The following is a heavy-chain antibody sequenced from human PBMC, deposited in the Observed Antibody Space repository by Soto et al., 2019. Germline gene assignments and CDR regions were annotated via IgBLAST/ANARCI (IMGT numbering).Heavy chain of an antibody. CDR3: ARGLRYSSSWFGY. CDR1: GGSFSGYY. CDR2: INHSGST. D-gene: IGHD6-13*01. J-gene: IGHJ4*02. V-gene: IGHV4-34*01. Sequence: SETLSLTCAVYGGSFSGYYWSWIRQPPGKGLEWIGEINHSGSTNYNPSLKSRVTISVDTSKNQLSLKLSSVTAADTAVYYCARGLRYSSSWFGYWGQGTLVTVSS.